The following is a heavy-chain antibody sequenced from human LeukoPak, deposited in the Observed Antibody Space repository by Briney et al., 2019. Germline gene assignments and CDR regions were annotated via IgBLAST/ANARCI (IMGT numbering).Heavy chain of an antibody. CDR2: IYHSGST. J-gene: IGHJ4*02. Sequence: SQTLSLTCTVSGGSISSGGYYWSWIRQPPGKGLEWIGYIYHSGSTYYNPSLKSRVTISVDTFKNQFSLKLSSVTAADTAVYYCARLIPSYYYFDYWGQGTLVTVSS. D-gene: IGHD2-21*01. CDR3: ARLIPSYYYFDY. CDR1: GGSISSGGYY. V-gene: IGHV4-30-2*01.